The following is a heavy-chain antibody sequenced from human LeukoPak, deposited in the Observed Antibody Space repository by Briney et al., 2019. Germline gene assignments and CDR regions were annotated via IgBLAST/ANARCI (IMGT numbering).Heavy chain of an antibody. V-gene: IGHV3-23*01. CDR1: GFTFSTNA. J-gene: IGHJ4*02. Sequence: GGSLRLSCLTSGFTFSTNAMSWARQAPGKGLEWISGISGSGASTYYADSVTGRFTISRDNSRNTLYLQMNSLRGDDTAVYYCAKDVGKWESLHFFDYWGQGTLVTVSS. CDR3: AKDVGKWESLHFFDY. D-gene: IGHD1-26*01. CDR2: ISGSGAST.